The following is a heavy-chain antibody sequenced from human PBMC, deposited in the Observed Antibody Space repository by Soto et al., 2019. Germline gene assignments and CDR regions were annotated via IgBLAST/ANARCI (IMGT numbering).Heavy chain of an antibody. D-gene: IGHD3-3*01. V-gene: IGHV1-8*01. CDR1: GYTFTSYD. CDR2: MNPNSGNT. J-gene: IGHJ4*02. CDR3: ARVRITIFGVVEYYFDY. Sequence: GASVKVSCKASGYTFTSYDINWVRQATGQGLEWMGWMNPNSGNTGYAQKFQGRVTMTRNTSISTAYMELSSLRSEDTAVYYCARVRITIFGVVEYYFDYWGQGTLVTVSS.